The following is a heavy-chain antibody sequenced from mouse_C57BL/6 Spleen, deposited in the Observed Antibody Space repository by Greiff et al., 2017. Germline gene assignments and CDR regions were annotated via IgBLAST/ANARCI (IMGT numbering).Heavy chain of an antibody. CDR1: GYTFTDYY. V-gene: IGHV1-26*01. CDR3: ARSSYDYDDGFPFGD. J-gene: IGHJ3*01. CDR2: INPNNGGT. D-gene: IGHD2-4*01. Sequence: VQLQQSGPELVKPGASVKISCKASGYTFTDYYMNWVKQSHGKSLEWIGDINPNNGGTSYNQKFKGKATLTVDKSSITAYMALRSLTSEDSAVYYCARSSYDYDDGFPFGDWGQGTLVTVSA.